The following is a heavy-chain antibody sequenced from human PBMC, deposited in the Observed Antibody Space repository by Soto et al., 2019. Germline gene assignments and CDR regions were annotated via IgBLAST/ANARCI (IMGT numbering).Heavy chain of an antibody. CDR1: GGSISSSSYY. J-gene: IGHJ4*02. Sequence: SETLSLTCTVSGGSISSSSYYWGWIRQPPGKGLEWIGSIYYSGSTYYNPSLKSRVTISVDTSKNQFSLKLSSVTAADTAVYYCARHFGEEYSYFDYWGQGTLVTVSS. V-gene: IGHV4-39*01. CDR3: ARHFGEEYSYFDY. CDR2: IYYSGST. D-gene: IGHD2-15*01.